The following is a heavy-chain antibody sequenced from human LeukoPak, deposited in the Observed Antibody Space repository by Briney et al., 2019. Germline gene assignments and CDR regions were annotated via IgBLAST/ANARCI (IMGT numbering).Heavy chain of an antibody. CDR2: IYTSGST. CDR1: GGSFSGYY. J-gene: IGHJ4*02. V-gene: IGHV4-4*07. CDR3: AREGNGDPFHFDY. D-gene: IGHD4-17*01. Sequence: PSETLSLTCAVYGGSFSGYYWSWIRQPAGKGLEWIGRIYTSGSTNYNPSLKSRVTMSVDTSKNQFSLKLSSVTAADTAVYYCAREGNGDPFHFDYWGQGTLVTVSS.